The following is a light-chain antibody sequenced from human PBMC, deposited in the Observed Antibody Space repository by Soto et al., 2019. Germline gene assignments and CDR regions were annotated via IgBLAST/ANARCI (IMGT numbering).Light chain of an antibody. J-gene: IGKJ1*01. Sequence: DVPLTQSPSTLSASVGDRVTITCRASQSVSSWLAWYQAKTGKAPNLMIYKASTLESGVPSRFSGSGAGTEFTLTISSLQPDDFATYYCQQYRSYSWTFGQGTKVEI. V-gene: IGKV1-5*03. CDR3: QQYRSYSWT. CDR1: QSVSSW. CDR2: KAS.